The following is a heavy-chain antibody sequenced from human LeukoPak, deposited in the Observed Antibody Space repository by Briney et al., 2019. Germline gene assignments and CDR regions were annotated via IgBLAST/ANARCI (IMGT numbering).Heavy chain of an antibody. V-gene: IGHV4-59*01. J-gene: IGHJ3*02. D-gene: IGHD3-22*01. CDR3: ARGYFDSSGYSNTFDI. Sequence: SETLSLTCIVSGASISSSYWSWIRRPPGKRLEWIGYIHYSGRTNYNPSLESRVTISVDTSMNHFSLRLSSVTAADTAFYYCARGYFDSSGYSNTFDIWGQGTMVTVSS. CDR2: IHYSGRT. CDR1: GASISSSY.